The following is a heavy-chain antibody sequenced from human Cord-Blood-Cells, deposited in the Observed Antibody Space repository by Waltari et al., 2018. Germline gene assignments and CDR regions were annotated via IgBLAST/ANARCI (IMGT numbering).Heavy chain of an antibody. CDR1: GFTFSSYA. D-gene: IGHD1-20*01. Sequence: EVQLVESGGGLVQPGGSLRLSCAASGFTFSSYAMSWVRQAPGKGLEWGSAISGSGGSTYYADSGKGRFTISRDNSKNTLYLQMNSLRAEDTAVYYCAKDQDIMGRLTGTDYWGQGTLVTVSS. J-gene: IGHJ4*02. CDR3: AKDQDIMGRLTGTDY. V-gene: IGHV3-23*04. CDR2: ISGSGGST.